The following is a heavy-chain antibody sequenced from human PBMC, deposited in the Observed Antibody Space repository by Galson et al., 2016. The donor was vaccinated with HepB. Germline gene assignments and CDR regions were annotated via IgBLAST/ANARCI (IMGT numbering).Heavy chain of an antibody. CDR3: VRDISSSHFDL. D-gene: IGHD2-2*01. Sequence: SLRLSCAASGFTFDDYAMHWVRQAPGKGLEWVAVVFYDDSRKYYADFVKGRFSISRDNSKSSLYLDMSSLRAEDTAVYYCVRDISSSHFDLWGRGTLVTVTS. J-gene: IGHJ2*01. V-gene: IGHV3-33*08. CDR1: GFTFDDYA. CDR2: VFYDDSRK.